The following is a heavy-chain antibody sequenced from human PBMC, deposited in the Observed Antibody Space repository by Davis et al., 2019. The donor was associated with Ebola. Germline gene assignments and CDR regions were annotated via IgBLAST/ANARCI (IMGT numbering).Heavy chain of an antibody. Sequence: GESLKISCAASGFTFSNAWMSWVRQAPGKGLEWVSVIYSGGSTYYADSVKGRFTISRDNSKNTLYLQMNSLRDEDTAVYYCATDRNWDFDYWGQGTLVTVSS. D-gene: IGHD7-27*01. J-gene: IGHJ4*02. V-gene: IGHV3-66*01. CDR2: IYSGGST. CDR1: GFTFSNAW. CDR3: ATDRNWDFDY.